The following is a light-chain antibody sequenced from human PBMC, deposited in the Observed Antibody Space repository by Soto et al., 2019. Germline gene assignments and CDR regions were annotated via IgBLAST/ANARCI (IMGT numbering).Light chain of an antibody. CDR1: SSDVGGYDF. Sequence: QPALTQPASVSGSPGQSITISCTGTSSDVGGYDFVSWYQQHPGKAPKLLVYDVSNRPSGLSNRFSGSKSGNTASLTISGLQGEDEADYYCSAYTVSRTYVFGTGTKVTVL. V-gene: IGLV2-14*01. CDR2: DVS. CDR3: SAYTVSRTYV. J-gene: IGLJ1*01.